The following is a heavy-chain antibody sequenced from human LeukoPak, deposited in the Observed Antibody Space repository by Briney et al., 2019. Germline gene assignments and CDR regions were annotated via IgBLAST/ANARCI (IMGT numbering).Heavy chain of an antibody. CDR1: GGSFSGYY. CDR2: INHSGST. Sequence: SETLSLTCAVYGGSFSGYYWSWIRQPPGKGPEWIGEINHSGSTNYNPSLKSRVTISVDTSKNQFSLKLSSVTAADTAVYYCARRGVRGISGYFDYWGQGTLVTVSS. CDR3: ARRGVRGISGYFDY. J-gene: IGHJ4*02. D-gene: IGHD3-10*01. V-gene: IGHV4-34*01.